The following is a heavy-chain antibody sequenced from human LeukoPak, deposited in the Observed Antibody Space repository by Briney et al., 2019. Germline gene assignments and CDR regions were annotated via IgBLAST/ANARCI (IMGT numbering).Heavy chain of an antibody. CDR1: RWTLSSYA. D-gene: IGHD3-10*01. CDR3: ARGSPEYYDY. Sequence: SSVQVSCKGSRWTLSSYAISWLRQAAGQGLAWMGGIIPIFWTANYAQQFHRRVTITTDEHARAAYLNVSSLKSEDTAVYYCARGSPEYYDYWGQETLVTVSS. V-gene: IGHV1-69*05. J-gene: IGHJ4*02. CDR2: IIPIFWTA.